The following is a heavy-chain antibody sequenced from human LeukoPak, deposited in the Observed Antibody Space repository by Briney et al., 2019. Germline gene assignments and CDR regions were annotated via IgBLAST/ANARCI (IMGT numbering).Heavy chain of an antibody. CDR2: FGGSGGGT. CDR1: GFTFSSYV. J-gene: IGHJ4*02. CDR3: AKGGSDWFGNYFDY. D-gene: IGHD3-9*01. Sequence: PGGSLRLSCAASGFTFSSYVMTWVRQAPGKGLEWVSAFGGSGGGTYYADSVKGRFTISRDNSKNTPYLQMNSLRAEDTAVYYCAKGGSDWFGNYFDYWGQGTLVTVSS. V-gene: IGHV3-23*01.